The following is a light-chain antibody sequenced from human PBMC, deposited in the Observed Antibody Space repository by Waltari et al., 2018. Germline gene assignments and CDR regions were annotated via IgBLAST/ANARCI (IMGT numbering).Light chain of an antibody. CDR3: QQYDNLLALT. J-gene: IGKJ4*01. CDR1: QDISNY. V-gene: IGKV1-33*01. Sequence: DIQMTQSPSSLSASVGDRVTITCQASQDISNYLNWYQQNPGKAPKLLIYDASNVETGVPSRFSGSGSGTDFTFTISSLQPEDIATYYCQQYDNLLALTFGGGTKVEIK. CDR2: DAS.